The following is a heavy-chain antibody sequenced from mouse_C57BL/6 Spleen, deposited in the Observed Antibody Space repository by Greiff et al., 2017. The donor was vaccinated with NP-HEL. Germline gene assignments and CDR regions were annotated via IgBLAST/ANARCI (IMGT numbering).Heavy chain of an antibody. D-gene: IGHD2-1*01. J-gene: IGHJ4*01. CDR1: GYTFTDHT. CDR3: ARTVYGNYAYYAVDY. Sequence: VQLQQSDAELVKPGASVKISCKVSGYTFTDHTIHWMKQRPDQGLEWIGYIYPRDGSTKYNEKFKAKATLTADKSSSTAYMQLNSRTSEDSAVYVCARTVYGNYAYYAVDYWGQGTSVTLAS. CDR2: IYPRDGST. V-gene: IGHV1-78*01.